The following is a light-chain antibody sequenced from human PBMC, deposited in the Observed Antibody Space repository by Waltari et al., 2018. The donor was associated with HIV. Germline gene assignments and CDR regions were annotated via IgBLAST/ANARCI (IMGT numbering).Light chain of an antibody. CDR1: SLKTYF. CDR2: GKN. V-gene: IGLV3-19*01. Sequence: SSELTQDPTMSVALGRTVSIKCQGESLKTYFAMWYQQRPGLAPVLVIYGKNKRTSGISDRFSGSASGDTASLTITRIRAEDEAVYFCGSRKSFSSQLGTFGGGTQLTVL. CDR3: GSRKSFSSQLGT. J-gene: IGLJ2*01.